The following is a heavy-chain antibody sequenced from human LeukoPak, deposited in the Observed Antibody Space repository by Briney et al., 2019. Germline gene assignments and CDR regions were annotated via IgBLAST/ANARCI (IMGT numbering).Heavy chain of an antibody. D-gene: IGHD3-22*01. CDR2: IIPIFGTA. J-gene: IGHJ4*02. CDR1: GGTFSSYA. CDR3: ARDRDYYDSSGSWDY. V-gene: IGHV1-69*13. Sequence: SVKVSFTASGGTFSSYAISWVRQAPGQGLEWMGGIIPIFGTANYAQKFQGRVTITADESTSTAYMELSSLRSEDTAVYYCARDRDYYDSSGSWDYWGQGTLVTVSS.